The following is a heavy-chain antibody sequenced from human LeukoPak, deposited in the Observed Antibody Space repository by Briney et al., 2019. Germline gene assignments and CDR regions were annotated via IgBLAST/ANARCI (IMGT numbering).Heavy chain of an antibody. Sequence: GASVKVSCKASGYTFTGYYMHWVRQAPGQGLEWMGWINPNSGGTNYAQKFQGRVTMTRDTSISTAYMELSRPRSDDTAVYYCARVYRYDILTGNYYYMDVWGKGTTVTISS. D-gene: IGHD3-9*01. V-gene: IGHV1-2*02. CDR3: ARVYRYDILTGNYYYMDV. CDR1: GYTFTGYY. J-gene: IGHJ6*03. CDR2: INPNSGGT.